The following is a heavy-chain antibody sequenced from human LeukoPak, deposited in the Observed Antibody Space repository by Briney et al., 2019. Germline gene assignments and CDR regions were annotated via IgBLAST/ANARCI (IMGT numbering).Heavy chain of an antibody. CDR2: INTDGSAT. Sequence: GGSLRLSCAASGFTFSTYWMHWVRQPPGKGLVWVSRINTDGSATNYADSVKGRFTISRDNAKNTLYLQMNSLRAEDTAVYYCATGRPSGLDVWGQGTTVTVSS. V-gene: IGHV3-74*01. D-gene: IGHD6-25*01. CDR3: ATGRPSGLDV. J-gene: IGHJ6*02. CDR1: GFTFSTYW.